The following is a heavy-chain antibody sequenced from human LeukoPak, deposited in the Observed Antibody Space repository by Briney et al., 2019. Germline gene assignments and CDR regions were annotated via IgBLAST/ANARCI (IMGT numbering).Heavy chain of an antibody. J-gene: IGHJ5*02. CDR3: ARHKNRASWFDP. CDR1: GGSISSYY. Sequence: SQTLSLTCTVSGGSISSYYWSWIRQPPGKGLEWIGYIYYSGSTNYNPSLKSRVTISVDTSKNQFSLKLSSVTAADTAVYYCARHKNRASWFDPWGQGTLVTVSS. CDR2: IYYSGST. V-gene: IGHV4-59*08. D-gene: IGHD1-14*01.